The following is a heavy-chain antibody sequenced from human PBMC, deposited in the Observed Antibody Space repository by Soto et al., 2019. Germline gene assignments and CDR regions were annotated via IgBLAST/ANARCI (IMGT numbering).Heavy chain of an antibody. CDR2: INPDGSRI. CDR3: ARVPVGAYGKFDP. CDR1: GFALSSYW. V-gene: IGHV3-74*01. J-gene: IGHJ5*02. Sequence: EVQLVESGGGLVQAGGSLRLSCAASGFALSSYWMHWVRRAPGKGLVWVSRINPDGSRIDYADSVRGRFTISRDNAKNTLFLQMNNLRAEDTALYHCARVPVGAYGKFDPWGQGTLVTVSS. D-gene: IGHD2-8*02.